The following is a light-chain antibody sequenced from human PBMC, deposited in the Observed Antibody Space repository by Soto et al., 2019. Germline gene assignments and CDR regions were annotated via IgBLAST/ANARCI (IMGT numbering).Light chain of an antibody. J-gene: IGLJ1*01. CDR3: SSYTSSGTLYV. Sequence: QSVLTRPASVYGSPGQSITISCPGTSSDVGGYNYVSWYQQHPGKAPKLMIYDVSNRPSGVSNRFSGSKSGNTASLTISGLQAEDEADYYCSSYTSSGTLYVFGTGTKVTVL. V-gene: IGLV2-14*01. CDR1: SSDVGGYNY. CDR2: DVS.